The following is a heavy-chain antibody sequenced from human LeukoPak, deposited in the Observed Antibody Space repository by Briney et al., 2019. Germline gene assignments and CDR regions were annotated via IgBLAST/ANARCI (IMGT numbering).Heavy chain of an antibody. D-gene: IGHD3-22*01. J-gene: IGHJ4*02. CDR3: TRDGDGSGYSYYFDY. V-gene: IGHV3-48*01. CDR2: ISSTTTTI. CDR1: GFTFRNYG. Sequence: GGSLRLSCAASGFTFRNYGMNWVRQAPGKGLEWVSFISSTTTTIKYADSVKGRFTISRDNAKNLLYLQMNSLRAEDTAIYYCTRDGDGSGYSYYFDYWGQGTLVTVSS.